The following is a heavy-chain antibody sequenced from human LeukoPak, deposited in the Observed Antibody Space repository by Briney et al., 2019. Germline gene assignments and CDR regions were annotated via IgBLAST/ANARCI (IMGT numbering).Heavy chain of an antibody. J-gene: IGHJ4*02. D-gene: IGHD5-24*01. CDR1: GGFISSGSYY. Sequence: SETLSLTCTVSGGFISSGSYYWSWIRQPAGKGLEWIGRIYTSGSTNYNPSLKSRVTISVDTSKNQFSLKLSSVTAADTAVYYCARGRRDGYNWYYFDYWGQGTLVTVSS. V-gene: IGHV4-61*02. CDR2: IYTSGST. CDR3: ARGRRDGYNWYYFDY.